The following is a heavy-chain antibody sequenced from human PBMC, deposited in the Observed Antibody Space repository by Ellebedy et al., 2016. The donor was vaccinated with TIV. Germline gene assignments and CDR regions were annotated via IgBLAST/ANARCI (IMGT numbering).Heavy chain of an antibody. CDR2: LNRDGGEI. D-gene: IGHD3-16*01. V-gene: IGHV3-7*04. Sequence: GGSLRLSXAASGFNFRVYWMGWVRQAPGKGLEWVANLNRDGGEIRYADSVMGRFTISRDNARNTVYLDMNYLKAQDTAVYYCAREMLSAYGPFDSWGRGTLVTVSS. J-gene: IGHJ4*02. CDR1: GFNFRVYW. CDR3: AREMLSAYGPFDS.